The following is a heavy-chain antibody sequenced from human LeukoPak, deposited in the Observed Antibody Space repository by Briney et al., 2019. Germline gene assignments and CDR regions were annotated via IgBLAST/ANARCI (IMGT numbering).Heavy chain of an antibody. CDR1: GGSISSSSYY. Sequence: SETLSLTCTVSGGSISSSSYYWGWLRQPPGKGLEWIGSIYYSGSTYYNPSLKSRVTISVDTSKNQFSLKLSSVTAADTAVYYCARGRGNYYDSSGYSHWGQGTLVTVSS. D-gene: IGHD3-22*01. CDR2: IYYSGST. CDR3: ARGRGNYYDSSGYSH. V-gene: IGHV4-39*07. J-gene: IGHJ4*02.